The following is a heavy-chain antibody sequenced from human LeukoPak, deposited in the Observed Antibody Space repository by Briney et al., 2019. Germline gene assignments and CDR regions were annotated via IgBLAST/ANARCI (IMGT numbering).Heavy chain of an antibody. CDR1: GGSISSGDYY. Sequence: SETLSLTCTVSGGSISSGDYYWSWIRQPPGKGLEWIGYIYYSGSTYYNPSLKSRVTVSVDTSKNQFSLKLSSVTAADTAVYYCASSTVVGNSYYFDYWGQGTLVTVSS. D-gene: IGHD4-23*01. CDR2: IYYSGST. J-gene: IGHJ4*02. CDR3: ASSTVVGNSYYFDY. V-gene: IGHV4-30-4*08.